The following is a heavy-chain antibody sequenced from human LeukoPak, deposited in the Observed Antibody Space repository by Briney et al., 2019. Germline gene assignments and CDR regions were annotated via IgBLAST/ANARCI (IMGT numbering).Heavy chain of an antibody. V-gene: IGHV4-30-4*08. CDR2: IYYSGNT. Sequence: PSETLSLTCTVSGGSISSGDYYWSWIRQHPGKGLGWIGYIYYSGNTYYNPSLKSRVTISVDTSKNQFSLKLSSVTAADTAVYYCARLNACSGGSCYASWGQGTLVTVSS. CDR3: ARLNACSGGSCYAS. J-gene: IGHJ4*02. CDR1: GGSISSGDYY. D-gene: IGHD2-15*01.